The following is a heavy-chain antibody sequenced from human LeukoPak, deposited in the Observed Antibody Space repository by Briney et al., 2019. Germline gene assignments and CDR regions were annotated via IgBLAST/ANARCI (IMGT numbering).Heavy chain of an antibody. Sequence: PGGSLRLSCAASGFTFSSYSMNWVRQAPGKGLEWVLSISSSSSYIYYADSVKGRFTISRDNAKNSLYLQMNSLRAEDTAVYYCARDRDWNSGFDYWGQGTLVTVSS. D-gene: IGHD1-7*01. CDR1: GFTFSSYS. CDR3: ARDRDWNSGFDY. V-gene: IGHV3-21*01. CDR2: ISSSSSYI. J-gene: IGHJ4*02.